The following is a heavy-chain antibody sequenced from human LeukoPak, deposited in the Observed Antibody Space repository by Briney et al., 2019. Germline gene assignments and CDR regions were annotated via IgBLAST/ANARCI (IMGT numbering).Heavy chain of an antibody. Sequence: ASVRVSCKASGYIFTGYYMHWVRQAPGQGPEWMGWINPKSGGADYAQKFQGRVTMTRDTSISTVYMALNRLRSDDTAVYYCARGPPEYCSGGSCYSGRNWIDPWGQGTLVTVSS. D-gene: IGHD2-15*01. J-gene: IGHJ5*02. CDR2: INPKSGGA. CDR1: GYIFTGYY. V-gene: IGHV1-2*02. CDR3: ARGPPEYCSGGSCYSGRNWIDP.